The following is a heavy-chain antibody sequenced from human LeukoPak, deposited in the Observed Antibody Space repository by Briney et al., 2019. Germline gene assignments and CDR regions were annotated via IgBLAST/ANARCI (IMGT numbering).Heavy chain of an antibody. CDR3: ARDPGRSGGSCYSDY. V-gene: IGHV3-74*01. CDR2: INSDGSST. J-gene: IGHJ4*02. CDR1: GFSFTKYW. Sequence: PGGSLRLSCAASGFSFTKYWMHWVRQVPGKGPVWVSRINSDGSSTTYADSVKGRFTISRDIAKNTLYLQMDSLRAEDTAVYYCARDPGRSGGSCYSDYWGQGTLVTVSS. D-gene: IGHD2-15*01.